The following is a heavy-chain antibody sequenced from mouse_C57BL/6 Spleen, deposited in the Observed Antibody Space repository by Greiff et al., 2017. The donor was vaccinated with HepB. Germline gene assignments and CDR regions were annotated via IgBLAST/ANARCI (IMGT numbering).Heavy chain of an antibody. CDR1: GFTFSSYA. J-gene: IGHJ1*03. Sequence: EVMLVESGGGLVKPGGSLKLSCAASGFTFSSYAMSWVRQTPEKRLEWVATISDGGSYTYYPDTVKGRFTISRDNAKNNLYLQMSHLKSEDTAMYYCARGRYYYGSSYWYFDVWGTGTTVTVSS. D-gene: IGHD1-1*01. CDR2: ISDGGSYT. V-gene: IGHV5-4*03. CDR3: ARGRYYYGSSYWYFDV.